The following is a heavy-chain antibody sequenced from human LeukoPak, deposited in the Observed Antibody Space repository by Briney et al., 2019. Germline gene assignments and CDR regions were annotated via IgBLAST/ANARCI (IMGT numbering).Heavy chain of an antibody. CDR3: ATESGTYSGACFDY. Sequence: GGSLRLSCAASGFTFSGSAMHWVRQASGKGLEWVGRIRSKANSYATAYAASVKGRFTISRDDSKNTAYLQMNSLRAEDTAVYYCATESGTYSGACFDYWGQGNLVTVSS. CDR1: GFTFSGSA. D-gene: IGHD1-26*01. CDR2: IRSKANSYAT. V-gene: IGHV3-73*01. J-gene: IGHJ4*02.